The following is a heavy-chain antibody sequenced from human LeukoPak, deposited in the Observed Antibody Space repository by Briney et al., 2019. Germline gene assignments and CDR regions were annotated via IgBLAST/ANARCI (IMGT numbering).Heavy chain of an antibody. Sequence: ASVKVSCKASGYTFTSYGISWVRQAPGQGLEWMGWIIAYNGNTNYAQKLQGRVTITTDTSTSTAYMELSSLRSDATAVYYCAGGERYFTTGMDVWGKGTTVTVSS. J-gene: IGHJ6*03. V-gene: IGHV1-18*01. CDR3: AGGERYFTTGMDV. D-gene: IGHD1-14*01. CDR2: IIAYNGNT. CDR1: GYTFTSYG.